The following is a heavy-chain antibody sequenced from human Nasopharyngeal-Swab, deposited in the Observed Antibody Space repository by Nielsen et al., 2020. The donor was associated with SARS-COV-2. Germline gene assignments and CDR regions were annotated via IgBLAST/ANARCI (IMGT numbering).Heavy chain of an antibody. CDR2: IRSKGNNYAT. CDR3: TRCGGGCYSGRDY. J-gene: IGHJ4*02. CDR1: GFTFSDSA. D-gene: IGHD2-15*01. Sequence: GESLKISYAASGFTFSDSAIHWVRQASGKGLEWVGRIRSKGNNYATAYAASVKGRFTIFRDDPTNTAFLQMNSLKTEDTAMYYCTRCGGGCYSGRDYWGQGTLVTVSS. V-gene: IGHV3-73*01.